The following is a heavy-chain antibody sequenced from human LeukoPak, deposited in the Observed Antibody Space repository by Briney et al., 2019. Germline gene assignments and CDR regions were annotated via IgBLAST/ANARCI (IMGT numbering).Heavy chain of an antibody. V-gene: IGHV1-2*02. CDR2: INPNSGGT. CDR3: ARLEDTAMAGDY. J-gene: IGHJ4*02. Sequence: ASVKVSCKASGYTFTGYYMHWVRQAPGQGREWMGWINPNSGGTNYAQKFQGRVTMTRDTSISTAYMELSRLRSDDTAVYYCARLEDTAMAGDYWGQGTLVTVSS. D-gene: IGHD5-18*01. CDR1: GYTFTGYY.